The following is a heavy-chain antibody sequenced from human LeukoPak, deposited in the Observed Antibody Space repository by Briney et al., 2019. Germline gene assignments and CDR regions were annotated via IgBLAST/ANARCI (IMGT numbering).Heavy chain of an antibody. CDR3: VIGPGLFDY. V-gene: IGHV3-21*01. Sequence: GGSLRLSCAASGFTFSDYNMNWVRQAPGKGLEWVSSISSGSSYIYYADSVKGRFTISRDNTKYSLYLQMNSLRAEDTAAYYCVIGPGLFDYWGQGTLVTVSS. CDR1: GFTFSDYN. CDR2: ISSGSSYI. D-gene: IGHD2/OR15-2a*01. J-gene: IGHJ4*02.